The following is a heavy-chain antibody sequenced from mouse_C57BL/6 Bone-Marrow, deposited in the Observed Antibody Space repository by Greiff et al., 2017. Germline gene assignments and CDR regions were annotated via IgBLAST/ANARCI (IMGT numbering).Heavy chain of an antibody. CDR1: GYSFTGYY. J-gene: IGHJ1*03. D-gene: IGHD1-1*01. Sequence: EVQLQQSGPELVKPGASVKISCKASGYSFTGYYMNWVKQSPEKSLEWIGEINPSTGGTTYNQKFKAKATLTVDKSSSTAYMQLKSLTSEDSAVYYCAERYYGSRQGYCDVWGTGTTVTVSS. V-gene: IGHV1-42*01. CDR3: AERYYGSRQGYCDV. CDR2: INPSTGGT.